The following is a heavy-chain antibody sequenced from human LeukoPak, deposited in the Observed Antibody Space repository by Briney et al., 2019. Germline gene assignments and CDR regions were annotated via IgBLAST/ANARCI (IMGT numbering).Heavy chain of an antibody. V-gene: IGHV4-4*02. Sequence: PSGTLSLTCAVSAGSISSGNWWSWVRQPPGKGLEWIGEIYNSGCTNYNPSLKSRVNMSVDKSKNQFSLEMSSLTAADTAVYYCATNALLVPSTFDSWGRGTLVIVSS. D-gene: IGHD6-6*01. CDR1: AGSISSGNW. J-gene: IGHJ4*02. CDR2: IYNSGCT. CDR3: ATNALLVPSTFDS.